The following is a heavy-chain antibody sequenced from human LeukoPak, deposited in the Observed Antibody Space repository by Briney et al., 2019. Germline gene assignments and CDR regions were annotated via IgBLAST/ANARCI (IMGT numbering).Heavy chain of an antibody. CDR1: GYTFTGYY. D-gene: IGHD3-10*01. CDR3: ARGPYVLLWFGEAVY. Sequence: GASVKASCKASGYTFTGYYMHWVRQAPGQGLEWMGRINPNSGGTNYAQKFQGRVTMTRDTSISTAYMELSRLRSDDTAVYYCARGPYVLLWFGEAVYWGQGTLVTVSS. V-gene: IGHV1-2*06. CDR2: INPNSGGT. J-gene: IGHJ4*02.